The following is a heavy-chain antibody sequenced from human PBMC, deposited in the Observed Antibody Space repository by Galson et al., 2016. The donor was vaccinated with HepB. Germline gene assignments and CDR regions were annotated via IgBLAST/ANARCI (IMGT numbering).Heavy chain of an antibody. J-gene: IGHJ6*02. D-gene: IGHD3-10*01. CDR2: TYYRSKWFN. CDR3: ARGQFGNYYHAMDV. V-gene: IGHV6-1*01. Sequence: CAISGDSVSSNSATWNWIRQSPSRGLEWLGRTYYRSKWFNDYAVPVKSRITITPDTSKKQFSLQLNSGTPDDTAVYYCARGQFGNYYHAMDVWGQGTTVTVSS. CDR1: GDSVSSNSAT.